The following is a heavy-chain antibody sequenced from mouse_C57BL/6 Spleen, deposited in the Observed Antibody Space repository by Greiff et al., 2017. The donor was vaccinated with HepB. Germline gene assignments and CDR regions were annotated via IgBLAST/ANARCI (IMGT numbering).Heavy chain of an antibody. V-gene: IGHV5-17*01. D-gene: IGHD3-2*02. Sequence: EVHLVESGGGLVKPGGSLKLSCAASGFTFSDYGMHWVRQAPEKGLEWVAYISSGSSTIYYADTVKGRFTISRDNAKNTLFLQMTSLRSEDTAMYYCARNRELRLLFAYWGQGTLVTVSA. CDR1: GFTFSDYG. CDR3: ARNRELRLLFAY. J-gene: IGHJ3*01. CDR2: ISSGSSTI.